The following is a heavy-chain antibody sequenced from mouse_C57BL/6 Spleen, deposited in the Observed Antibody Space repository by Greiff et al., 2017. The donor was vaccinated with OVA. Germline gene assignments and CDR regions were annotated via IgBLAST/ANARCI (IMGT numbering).Heavy chain of an antibody. CDR1: GYAFSSSW. CDR2: IYPGDGDT. CDR3: ARSDGSPYAMDY. J-gene: IGHJ4*01. Sequence: VQLQQSGPELVKPGASVKISCKASGYAFSSSWMNWVKQRPGKGLEWIGRIYPGDGDTNYNGKFKGKATLTADKSSSTAYMQLSRLTSEDSAVYFCARSDGSPYAMDYWGQGTSVTVSS. V-gene: IGHV1-82*01. D-gene: IGHD2-3*01.